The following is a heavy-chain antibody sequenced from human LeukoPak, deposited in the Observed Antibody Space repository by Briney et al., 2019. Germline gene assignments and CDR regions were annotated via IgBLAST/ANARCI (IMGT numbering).Heavy chain of an antibody. CDR3: AKDRSGSYSQGLDY. CDR1: AFTFTSYA. V-gene: IGHV3-23*01. CDR2: ISSSGVST. D-gene: IGHD1-26*01. J-gene: IGHJ4*02. Sequence: GGSLRLSCAASAFTFTSYAMSWVRQAPGKGLEWVSAISSSGVSTYYADSVKGRFTISRDSSKNTLYLQMNSLGAEDTAVYYCAKDRSGSYSQGLDYWGQGTLVTVSS.